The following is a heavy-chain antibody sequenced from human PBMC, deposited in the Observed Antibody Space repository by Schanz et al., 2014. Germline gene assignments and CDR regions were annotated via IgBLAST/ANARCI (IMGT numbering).Heavy chain of an antibody. CDR1: GFTFSSYA. Sequence: VQLLDSGGGLVQPGGSLRLSCAASGFTFSSYAMHWVRQASGKGLEYVSAITRSGGGTYYSDSVKGRFTISRDNSKNTVYLQMNRLRAEDTAVYYCARANYRRKINFDYWGRGTLVTVSS. CDR2: ITRSGGGT. CDR3: ARANYRRKINFDY. J-gene: IGHJ4*02. V-gene: IGHV3-64*04. D-gene: IGHD3-10*01.